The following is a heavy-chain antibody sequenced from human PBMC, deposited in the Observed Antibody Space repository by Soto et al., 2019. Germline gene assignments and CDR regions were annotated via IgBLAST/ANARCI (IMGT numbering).Heavy chain of an antibody. CDR3: ARWNDGAFWSGYYNYYYGMDV. D-gene: IGHD3-3*01. J-gene: IGHJ6*02. CDR1: GFTFSSYA. V-gene: IGHV3-64*01. Sequence: GGSLRLSCAASGFTFSSYAMHWVRQAPGKGLEYVSAISSNGGNTYYANSVKGRFTISRDNSKNTLYLQMGSLRAEDMAVYYCARWNDGAFWSGYYNYYYGMDVWGQGTTVTVSS. CDR2: ISSNGGNT.